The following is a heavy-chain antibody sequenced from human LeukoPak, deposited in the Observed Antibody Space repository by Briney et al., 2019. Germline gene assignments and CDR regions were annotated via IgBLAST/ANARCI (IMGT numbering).Heavy chain of an antibody. Sequence: PSETLSLTCTVSGGSISSYYWSWIRQPPGKGLEWIGYIYYSGSTNYNPSLKSRVTISVDTSKNQFSLKLSSVTAADTAVYYCARETGYSSGWGFDYWGQGTLVTVSS. CDR3: ARETGYSSGWGFDY. V-gene: IGHV4-59*01. CDR2: IYYSGST. D-gene: IGHD6-19*01. CDR1: GGSISSYY. J-gene: IGHJ4*02.